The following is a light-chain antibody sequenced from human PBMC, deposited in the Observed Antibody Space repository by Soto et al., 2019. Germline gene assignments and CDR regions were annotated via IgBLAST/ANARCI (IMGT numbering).Light chain of an antibody. CDR2: WAS. CDR1: QSVLYSSNNKNY. J-gene: IGKJ3*01. V-gene: IGKV4-1*01. Sequence: DIVMTQSPDSLAVSLGERATIKCKSSQSVLYSSNNKNYLAWYQQQPGQPPKLLIYWASTRESGVPDRFSGRGSGTDFTLTISSLQAEDVAVYYCQQYYSTPFTFGPGTKVDIK. CDR3: QQYYSTPFT.